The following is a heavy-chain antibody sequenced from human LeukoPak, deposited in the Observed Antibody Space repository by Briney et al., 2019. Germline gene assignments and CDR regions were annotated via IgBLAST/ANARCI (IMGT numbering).Heavy chain of an antibody. CDR1: GYTFTGYY. J-gene: IGHJ4*02. D-gene: IGHD6-13*01. V-gene: IGHV1-2*02. CDR3: ARANKAAAGTDY. CDR2: INPHSGGT. Sequence: GASVKVSCKASGYTFTGYYIHWVRQAPGQGLEWMGWINPHSGGTNYAQKFQGGVTMTRDTSISTAYMELSRLRSDDTAVYYCARANKAAAGTDYWGQGTLVTVSS.